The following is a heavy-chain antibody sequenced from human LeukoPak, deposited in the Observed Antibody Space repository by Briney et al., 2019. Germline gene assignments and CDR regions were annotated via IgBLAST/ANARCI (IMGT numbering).Heavy chain of an antibody. J-gene: IGHJ4*02. D-gene: IGHD1-26*01. CDR2: INPNSGGT. CDR3: ATFLRSRSGSYYFDY. V-gene: IGHV1-2*04. Sequence: ASVKVSCKASGYTFTGYYMHWVRQAPGQGLEWMGWINPNSGGTNYAQKFQGWVTMTRDTSISTAYMELSRLRSDDTAVYYCATFLRSRSGSYYFDYWGQGTLVTVSS. CDR1: GYTFTGYY.